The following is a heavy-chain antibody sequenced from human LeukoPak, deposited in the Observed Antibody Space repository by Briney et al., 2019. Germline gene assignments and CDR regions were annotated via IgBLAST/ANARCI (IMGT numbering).Heavy chain of an antibody. D-gene: IGHD3/OR15-3a*01. CDR1: GFTFSTYW. CDR3: ARVDWGSSFDY. CDR2: IKQDGSEK. J-gene: IGHJ4*02. Sequence: GGSLRLSCAAPGFTFSTYWMSWVRQAPGKGLEWVANIKQDGSEKYYVDSVKGRFTISRDNAKNSLYLQMNSLRAEDTAVYYCARVDWGSSFDYWGQGTLVTVSS. V-gene: IGHV3-7*01.